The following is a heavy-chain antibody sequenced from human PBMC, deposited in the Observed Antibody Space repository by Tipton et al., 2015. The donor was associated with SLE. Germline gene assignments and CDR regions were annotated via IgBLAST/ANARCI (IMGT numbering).Heavy chain of an antibody. CDR3: ARTSDTFDI. V-gene: IGHV4-39*07. CDR1: GDSISSSTYY. CDR2: IYYSGSS. Sequence: GLVKPSETLSLTCTVAGDSISSSTYYWGWIRQPPGKGLEWIGSIYYSGSSYHNPSLKSRVTISLDASKNQFSLKLNSVTAADTAVYYCARTSDTFDIWGQGTMVTVSS. J-gene: IGHJ3*02.